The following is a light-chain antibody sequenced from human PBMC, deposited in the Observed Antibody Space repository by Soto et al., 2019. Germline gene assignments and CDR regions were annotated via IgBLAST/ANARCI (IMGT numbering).Light chain of an antibody. CDR1: QSLVLSDGNTY. Sequence: DFVMTQTPLSSPVTLGQPASISCRSSQSLVLSDGNTYLSWLHQRPGQPPRLLIYMISNRFSGVPDRFSGSGAGTDFTLKISRVEAEDVGVYYCMQATQPYTFGQGTKLEIK. J-gene: IGKJ2*01. CDR2: MIS. CDR3: MQATQPYT. V-gene: IGKV2-24*01.